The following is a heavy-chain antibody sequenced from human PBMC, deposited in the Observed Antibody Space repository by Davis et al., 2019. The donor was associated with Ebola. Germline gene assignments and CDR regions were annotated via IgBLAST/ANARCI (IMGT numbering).Heavy chain of an antibody. D-gene: IGHD2-15*01. CDR1: GFTFSGSD. Sequence: PGGSLRLSCAASGFTFSGSDMSWVRQAPGKGLKWVSAIIPSGGSTYYADSVKGRFTISRDNSKNTLYLQMNSLRAEDTAVYYCARDSTQWSGVYMDVWGKGTTVTVSS. CDR3: ARDSTQWSGVYMDV. CDR2: IIPSGGST. V-gene: IGHV3-23*01. J-gene: IGHJ6*03.